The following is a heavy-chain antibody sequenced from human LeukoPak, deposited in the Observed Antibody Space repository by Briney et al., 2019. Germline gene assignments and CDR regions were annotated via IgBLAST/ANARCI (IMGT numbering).Heavy chain of an antibody. D-gene: IGHD3-22*01. CDR3: VRLRRNSDTSGFYYYYDY. CDR1: GYAFSSYS. V-gene: IGHV3-21*01. J-gene: IGHJ4*02. Sequence: GGSLRLSCAASGYAFSSYSINWVRQAPGKGLEWVSSISVRSNYIYYADSVRGRFSISRDDARDSLYLQMNSLRAEDTAVYYCVRLRRNSDTSGFYYYYDYWGQGTLVTVSS. CDR2: ISVRSNYI.